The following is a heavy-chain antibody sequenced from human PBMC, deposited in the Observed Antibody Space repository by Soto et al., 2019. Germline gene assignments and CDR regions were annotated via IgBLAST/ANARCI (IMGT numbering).Heavy chain of an antibody. D-gene: IGHD5-18*01. CDR2: IGGYKGNT. Sequence: QVQLVQSGAEVREPGASVKVSCKASGYTFTNYGVSWVRQAPGQGLEWMGWIGGYKGNTNYAQKLQGRVTWTTDASPSTAYMELRSLRSDDTAVYYCAPHTLDTGMPSGYWGQGTLVTVSS. CDR1: GYTFTNYG. J-gene: IGHJ4*02. CDR3: APHTLDTGMPSGY. V-gene: IGHV1-18*01.